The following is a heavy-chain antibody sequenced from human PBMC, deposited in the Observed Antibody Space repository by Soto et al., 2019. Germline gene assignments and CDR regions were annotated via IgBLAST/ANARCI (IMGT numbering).Heavy chain of an antibody. CDR3: ARERRNVVVPAATNYYYYYYMDV. D-gene: IGHD2-2*01. CDR1: GFTVSSNY. Sequence: GGSLRLSCAASGFTVSSNYMSWVRQAPGKGLEWVSVIYSGGSTYYADSVKGRFTISRDNSKNTLYLQMNSLRAEDTAVYYCARERRNVVVPAATNYYYYYYMDVWGKGTTVTVSS. CDR2: IYSGGST. J-gene: IGHJ6*03. V-gene: IGHV3-66*01.